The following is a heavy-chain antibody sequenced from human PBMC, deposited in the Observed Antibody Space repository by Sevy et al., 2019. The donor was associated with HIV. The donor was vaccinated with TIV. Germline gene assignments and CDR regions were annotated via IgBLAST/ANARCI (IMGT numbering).Heavy chain of an antibody. J-gene: IGHJ4*02. Sequence: GGSLRLSCAASGFTFSSYEMNWVRQAPGKGLEWVSYISSSGSTIYYADSVKGRFTISRDNAKNSLYLQMNSLRAEDTAVYYCARDVALPSMRDSSGYYFETNFDYWGQGTLVTVSS. D-gene: IGHD3-22*01. CDR3: ARDVALPSMRDSSGYYFETNFDY. CDR1: GFTFSSYE. CDR2: ISSSGSTI. V-gene: IGHV3-48*03.